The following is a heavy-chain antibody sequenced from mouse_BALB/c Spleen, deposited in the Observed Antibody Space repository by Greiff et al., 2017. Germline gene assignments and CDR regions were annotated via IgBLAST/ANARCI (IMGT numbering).Heavy chain of an antibody. CDR1: GFTFSSYA. Sequence: EVMLVESGGGLVKPGGSLKLSCAASGFTFSSYAMSWVRQSPEKRLEWVAEISSGGSYTYYPDTVKGRFTISRDNAKNTLYLEMSSLRSEDTAMYYCARVGLRSFDYWGQGTTLTVSS. V-gene: IGHV5-9-4*01. J-gene: IGHJ2*01. D-gene: IGHD2-4*01. CDR3: ARVGLRSFDY. CDR2: ISSGGSYT.